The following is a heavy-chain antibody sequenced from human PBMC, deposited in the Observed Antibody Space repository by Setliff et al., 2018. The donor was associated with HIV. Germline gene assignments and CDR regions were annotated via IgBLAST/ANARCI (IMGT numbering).Heavy chain of an antibody. CDR3: TTADSISYSAFDC. D-gene: IGHD3-22*01. Sequence: PGESLRLSCAASGFTFSNAWMSWVRQAPGKGLEWVGRIKSKTEGGTTDHAAPVKGRFTISRDDSKNTLYLQMSSLKTEDTAVYYRTTADSISYSAFDCWGQGTLVTVSS. J-gene: IGHJ4*02. CDR2: IKSKTEGGTT. CDR1: GFTFSNAW. V-gene: IGHV3-15*01.